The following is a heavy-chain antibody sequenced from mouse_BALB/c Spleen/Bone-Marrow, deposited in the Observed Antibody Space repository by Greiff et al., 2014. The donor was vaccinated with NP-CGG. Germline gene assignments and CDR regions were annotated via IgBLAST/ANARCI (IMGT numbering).Heavy chain of an antibody. Sequence: VQVVQSGAELMKPGASVKISCKATGYTFSSYWIEWVKQRPGHGLEWIGEILPGSGSTNYNEKFKGKATFTADTSSNTAYMQLRSLTSEASDVYYCARNLCYFDFWGQGTTLTVSS. V-gene: IGHV1-9*01. CDR1: GYTFSSYW. J-gene: IGHJ2*01. CDR3: ARNLCYFDF. CDR2: ILPGSGST.